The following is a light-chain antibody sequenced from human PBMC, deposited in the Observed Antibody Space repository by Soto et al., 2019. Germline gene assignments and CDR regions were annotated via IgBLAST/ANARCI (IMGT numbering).Light chain of an antibody. CDR1: QSFSGD. J-gene: IGKJ5*01. CDR3: QQRSNWPPVIT. CDR2: DAS. Sequence: DILLTQSPATLSFSPGERATLSCRASQSFSGDLAWYQQKPGQAPRLLIYDASKRATGIPARFSGRGSGTDFTLTISSVEPEDFAVYYCQQRSNWPPVITFGQGTRLEIK. V-gene: IGKV3-11*01.